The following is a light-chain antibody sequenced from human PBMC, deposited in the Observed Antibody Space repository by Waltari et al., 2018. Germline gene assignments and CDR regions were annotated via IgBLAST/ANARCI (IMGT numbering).Light chain of an antibody. J-gene: IGKJ1*01. CDR1: QDISNY. CDR3: QQPYFYPRT. CDR2: AAS. V-gene: IGKV1-9*01. Sequence: DIQLTQSPSFLSASVGDRVTITCRASQDISNYLVWYQQKPGNAPQFLIYAASTLQSGVPGRFSGSGSGTEFTLTISSLQPEDFATYYCQQPYFYPRTFGQGTKVDIK.